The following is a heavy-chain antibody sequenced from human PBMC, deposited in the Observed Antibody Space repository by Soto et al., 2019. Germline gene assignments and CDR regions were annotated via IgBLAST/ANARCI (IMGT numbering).Heavy chain of an antibody. V-gene: IGHV3-23*01. CDR3: AKFPGGRTNYFDY. J-gene: IGHJ4*02. CDR2: LGAGGGST. Sequence: PGGSPRLSCAASGFTFTSYAMSWVRQAPGKGLEWVSGLGAGGGSTYYADSVKGRFTISRDNSKNTLYLQMNSLRAEDTAVYYCAKFPGGRTNYFDYWGQGTLVTVSS. D-gene: IGHD1-7*01. CDR1: GFTFTSYA.